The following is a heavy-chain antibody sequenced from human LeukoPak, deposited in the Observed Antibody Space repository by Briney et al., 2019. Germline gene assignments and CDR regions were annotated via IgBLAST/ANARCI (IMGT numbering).Heavy chain of an antibody. CDR3: ARGDAFDI. V-gene: IGHV1-2*04. J-gene: IGHJ3*02. CDR1: GDTFTDYY. Sequence: ASVKVSCKASGDTFTDYYTHRVRQAPGQGLEWMGWINPNSGDTKYAQKFQGWVTMTRDTSTSTAYMELSSLKSDGTAMYYCARGDAFDIWGQGTLVTISS. CDR2: INPNSGDT.